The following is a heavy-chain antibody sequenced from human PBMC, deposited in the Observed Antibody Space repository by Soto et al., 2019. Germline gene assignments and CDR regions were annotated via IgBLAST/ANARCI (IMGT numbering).Heavy chain of an antibody. CDR3: AKDGQYRTDGFDV. CDR1: GFTFSSHG. J-gene: IGHJ3*01. D-gene: IGHD6-6*01. Sequence: GGSLRLSCAASGFTFSSHGMSWVRQAPGKGLEWIAVLSRGGGTTYYADSVKGRFTISRDNSKNTLDLIMNSLKVEDTALYYCAKDGQYRTDGFDVWGQGTMVTVSS. V-gene: IGHV3-23*01. CDR2: LSRGGGTT.